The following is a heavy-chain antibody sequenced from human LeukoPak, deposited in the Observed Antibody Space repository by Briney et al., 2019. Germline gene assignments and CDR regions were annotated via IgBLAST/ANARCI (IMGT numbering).Heavy chain of an antibody. V-gene: IGHV3-7*01. D-gene: IGHD6-13*01. CDR1: GFTFSSYW. CDR3: ARDKSVAAADTGSLFDC. J-gene: IGHJ4*02. CDR2: IKQDGSES. Sequence: QPGGSLRLSCAASGFTFSSYWMSWVRQAPGKGLEWVAYIKQDGSESYYVDSVKGRFTISRDNAKNSLYLQMNSLRVEDTAVYYCARDKSVAAADTGSLFDCWGQGTLVTVSS.